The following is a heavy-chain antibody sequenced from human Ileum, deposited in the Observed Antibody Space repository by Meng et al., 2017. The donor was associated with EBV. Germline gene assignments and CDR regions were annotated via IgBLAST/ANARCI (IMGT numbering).Heavy chain of an antibody. CDR1: CDSVSGSDW. Sequence: QPHGAGPGLGQPSGPLSLPCADSCDSVSGSDWWSWVRQPPGKGLEWIGEVYHDGATNYHPSLKSRVTISLDKSKNEVNLHLNSLTAADTAVYFCARSSPIVRGLDYWGQGTLVTVSS. CDR3: ARSSPIVRGLDY. V-gene: IGHV4-4*02. J-gene: IGHJ4*02. CDR2: VYHDGAT. D-gene: IGHD3-10*01.